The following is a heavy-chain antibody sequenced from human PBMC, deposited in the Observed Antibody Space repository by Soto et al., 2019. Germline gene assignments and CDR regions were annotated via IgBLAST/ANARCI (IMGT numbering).Heavy chain of an antibody. CDR3: ARVLGDGYNYEELGAFDY. CDR1: GGSISSGGYY. J-gene: IGHJ4*02. V-gene: IGHV4-31*03. CDR2: IYYSGST. D-gene: IGHD5-12*01. Sequence: PSETLSLTCTVSGGSISSGGYYWSWIRQHPGKGLEWIGYIYYSGSTYYNPSLKSRVTISVDTSKNHFSLKLSSVTAADTAVFYCARVLGDGYNYEELGAFDYWGQGTLVTVSS.